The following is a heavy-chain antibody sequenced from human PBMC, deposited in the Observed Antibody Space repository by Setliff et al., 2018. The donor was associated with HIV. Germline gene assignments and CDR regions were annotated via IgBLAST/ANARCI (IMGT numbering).Heavy chain of an antibody. V-gene: IGHV1-69*10. Sequence: GASVKVSCKTSGDTFSSYSVSWVRQAPGQGLQWMGGIIPILGIASYSQKFQGRVTITADKSTSTAYMELSSLRSEDPAVYYWARPQWELGVDYYGMDVWGQGTTVTVSS. J-gene: IGHJ6*02. D-gene: IGHD1-26*01. CDR3: ARPQWELGVDYYGMDV. CDR1: GDTFSSYS. CDR2: IIPILGIA.